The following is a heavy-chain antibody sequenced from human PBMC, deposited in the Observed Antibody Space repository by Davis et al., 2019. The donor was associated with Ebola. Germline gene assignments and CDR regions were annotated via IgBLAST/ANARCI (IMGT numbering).Heavy chain of an antibody. Sequence: GESLKISCAASGFTFSSYSMNWVRQAPGKGLEWVASIKQDGSEKYYVDSVKGRFTISRDNAKSSLYLQMNSLRAEDTAVYYCARLWGIAAPFDSWGQGTLVTVSS. CDR1: GFTFSSYS. CDR3: ARLWGIAAPFDS. V-gene: IGHV3-7*03. CDR2: IKQDGSEK. D-gene: IGHD6-13*01. J-gene: IGHJ4*02.